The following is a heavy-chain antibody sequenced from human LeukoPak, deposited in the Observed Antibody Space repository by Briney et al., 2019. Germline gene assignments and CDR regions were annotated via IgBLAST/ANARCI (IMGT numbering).Heavy chain of an antibody. V-gene: IGHV3-11*06. J-gene: IGHJ6*03. CDR3: ARDQWLVRDHYMDV. CDR2: ISTSSSYT. D-gene: IGHD6-19*01. Sequence: GGSLRLSCAASGFNVTNNYMSWVRQAPGKGLEWVSFISTSSSYTYYADSVKGRFTISRDNARNSLYLQMNSLRAEDTAVYYCARDQWLVRDHYMDVWGKGTTVIVSS. CDR1: GFNVTNNY.